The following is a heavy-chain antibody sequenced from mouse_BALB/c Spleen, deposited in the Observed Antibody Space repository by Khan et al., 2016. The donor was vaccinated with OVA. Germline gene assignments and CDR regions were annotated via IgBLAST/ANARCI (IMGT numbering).Heavy chain of an antibody. V-gene: IGHV3-2*02. CDR1: GYSITSEYA. D-gene: IGHD2-4*01. J-gene: IGHJ3*01. CDR2: INYSGKT. CDR3: ARKDYYDYDPFPY. Sequence: VQLKQSGPGLVKPSQSLSLTCTVTGYSITSEYAWNWIRQFPGNKLEWIGYINYSGKTRFNPSLKSRTSITRDTSKNQFFLQLNSVTTEDTATYYCARKDYYDYDPFPYWGQGTLVTVSA.